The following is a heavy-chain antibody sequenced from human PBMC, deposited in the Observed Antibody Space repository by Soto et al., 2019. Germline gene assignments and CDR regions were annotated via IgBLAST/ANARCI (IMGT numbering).Heavy chain of an antibody. CDR2: TRNKANSYTT. D-gene: IGHD3-22*01. J-gene: IGHJ4*02. V-gene: IGHV3-72*01. CDR3: ASWVGGSGSYEPGY. CDR1: GFTFSDHY. Sequence: EVQLVESGGGLVQPGGSLRLSCAASGFTFSDHYMDWVRQAPGKGLEWVGRTRNKANSYTTEYAASVKGRFTISRDDSKNSLYLQMNSLKTEDTAVYHCASWVGGSGSYEPGYWGQGTLVTVSS.